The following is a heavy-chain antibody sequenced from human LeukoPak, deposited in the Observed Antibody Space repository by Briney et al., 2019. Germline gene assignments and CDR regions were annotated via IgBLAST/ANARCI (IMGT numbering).Heavy chain of an antibody. J-gene: IGHJ4*02. Sequence: GASVKVSCKASGYTFTGYYMHWVRQAPGQGLEWMGWISAYNGNTNYAQKLQGRVTMTTDTSTSTAYMELRSLRSDDTAVYYCARGDYYGSGSYYGYWGQGTLVTVSS. CDR2: ISAYNGNT. V-gene: IGHV1-18*04. D-gene: IGHD3-10*01. CDR3: ARGDYYGSGSYYGY. CDR1: GYTFTGYY.